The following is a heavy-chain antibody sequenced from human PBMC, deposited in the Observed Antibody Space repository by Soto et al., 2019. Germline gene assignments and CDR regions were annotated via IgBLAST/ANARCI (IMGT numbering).Heavy chain of an antibody. J-gene: IGHJ6*03. D-gene: IGHD5-12*01. Sequence: QVQLVQSGAEVKEPGASVTVSCRASGDRFTDYYMHWVRQAPGQGLEWMGWINPNSGVTKYAQKFQGWVTMTRDTSIRTVYMQLSRLGFDDTAIYYCARESGGATATLDYYYFYMDVWGTGTTVTDSS. CDR2: INPNSGVT. CDR1: GDRFTDYY. CDR3: ARESGGATATLDYYYFYMDV. V-gene: IGHV1-2*04.